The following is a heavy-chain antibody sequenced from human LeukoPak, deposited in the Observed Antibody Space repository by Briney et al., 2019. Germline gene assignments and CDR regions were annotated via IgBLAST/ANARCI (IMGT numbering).Heavy chain of an antibody. J-gene: IGHJ4*02. V-gene: IGHV4-59*01. CDR3: ARETYYGSGSYPLDY. D-gene: IGHD3-10*01. Sequence: SETLSLTCTVSGGSISSYYWSWIRQPPGKGLEWIGYIYYSGSTNYNPSLKSRVTISVDTSKNQFSLRLSSVTAADTAVYYCARETYYGSGSYPLDYWGQGTLVTVSS. CDR2: IYYSGST. CDR1: GGSISSYY.